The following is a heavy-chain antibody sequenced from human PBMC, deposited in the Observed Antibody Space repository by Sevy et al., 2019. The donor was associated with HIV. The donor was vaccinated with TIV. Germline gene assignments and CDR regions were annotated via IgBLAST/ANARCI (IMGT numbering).Heavy chain of an antibody. Sequence: ASVKVSCKASGYTFTSYGISWVRQAPGQGLEWMGWISAYNGNTNYAQKLQGRVTMTTDTSTSTAYMVLSGLRSDDTAGYYCARGKKYQLLSERYFDYWGQGTLVTVSS. CDR2: ISAYNGNT. CDR1: GYTFTSYG. V-gene: IGHV1-18*04. J-gene: IGHJ4*02. CDR3: ARGKKYQLLSERYFDY. D-gene: IGHD2-2*01.